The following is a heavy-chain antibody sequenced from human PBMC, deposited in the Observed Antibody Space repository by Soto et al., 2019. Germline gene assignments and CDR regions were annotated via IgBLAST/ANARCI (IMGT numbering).Heavy chain of an antibody. V-gene: IGHV3-74*01. CDR3: ARDTGVTGEDY. CDR1: GFTFSSYW. J-gene: IGHJ4*02. Sequence: PGGSLRLSCAASGFTFSSYWMHWVRQAPGKGLVWVSRINGDGSSTNYADSVKGRFTISRDNTKNTLYLQMNSLRAEDTAVYYCARDTGVTGEDYWGQGTLVTVS. D-gene: IGHD7-27*01. CDR2: INGDGSST.